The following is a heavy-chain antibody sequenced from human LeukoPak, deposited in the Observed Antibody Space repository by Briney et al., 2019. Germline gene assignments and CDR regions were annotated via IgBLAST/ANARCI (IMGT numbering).Heavy chain of an antibody. CDR2: INPNSGGT. CDR3: ARAYYYDSSEGYR. D-gene: IGHD3-22*01. J-gene: IGHJ4*02. Sequence: GASVKVSCKASGYTFTSYYMHWVRQAPGQGLEWMGWINPNSGGTNYAQKFQGRVTMTRDTSISTAYMELSRLRSDDTAVYYCARAYYYDSSEGYRWGQGTLVTVSS. V-gene: IGHV1-2*02. CDR1: GYTFTSYY.